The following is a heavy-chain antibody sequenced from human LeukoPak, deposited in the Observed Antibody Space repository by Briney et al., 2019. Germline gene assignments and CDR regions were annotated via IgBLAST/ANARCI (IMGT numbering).Heavy chain of an antibody. CDR2: ITSSGSTI. J-gene: IGHJ4*02. Sequence: GGSLRLSCAASGFSFRDYYMSWSRQAPGKGLEWISYITSSGSTIYYADSVKGRFTVSRDNAKNSLYLQMNTLRAEDTAVYYCARDSSTYYDYVWGSYSFGYWGQGTLVTVSS. V-gene: IGHV3-11*01. CDR1: GFSFRDYY. D-gene: IGHD3-16*01. CDR3: ARDSSTYYDYVWGSYSFGY.